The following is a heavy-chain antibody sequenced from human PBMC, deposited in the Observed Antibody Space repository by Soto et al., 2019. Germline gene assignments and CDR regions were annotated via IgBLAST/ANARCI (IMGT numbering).Heavy chain of an antibody. D-gene: IGHD5-12*01. J-gene: IGHJ4*02. CDR3: AKGMEWLRFRGY. V-gene: IGHV3-30*18. CDR2: ISYDGSNK. CDR1: GFTFSSYG. Sequence: GGSLRLSCAASGFTFSSYGMHWVRQAPGKGLEWVAVISYDGSNKYYADSVKGRFTISRDNSKNTLYLQMNSLRAEDTAVYYCAKGMEWLRFRGYWGQGTLVTVSS.